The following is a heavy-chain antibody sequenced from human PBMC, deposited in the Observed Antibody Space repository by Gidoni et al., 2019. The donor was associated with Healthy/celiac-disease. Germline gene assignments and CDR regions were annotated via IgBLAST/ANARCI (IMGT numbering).Heavy chain of an antibody. CDR2: INAGNGNT. J-gene: IGHJ4*02. CDR1: GYTFTSYA. D-gene: IGHD6-19*01. V-gene: IGHV1-3*01. Sequence: QVQLVQSGAEVKKPGASVKVSCKASGYTFTSYAMHWVRQAPGQRLEWMGWINAGNGNTKYSQKFQGRVTITRDTSASTAYMELSSLRSEDTAVYYCARAPRIAVAGTLGYWGQGTLVTVSS. CDR3: ARAPRIAVAGTLGY.